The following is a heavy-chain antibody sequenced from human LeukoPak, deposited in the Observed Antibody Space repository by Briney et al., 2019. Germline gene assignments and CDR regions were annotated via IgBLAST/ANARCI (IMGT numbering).Heavy chain of an antibody. V-gene: IGHV4-30-4*08. D-gene: IGHD6-19*01. CDR2: IYYSGST. J-gene: IGHJ4*02. CDR1: GGPISSGDYY. Sequence: PSQTLSLTCTVSGGPISSGDYYWSWIRQPPGKGLEWIGYIYYSGSTYYNPSLKSRVTISVDTSKNQFSLKLSSVTAADTAVYYCARVAVAGPRTPYFDYWGQGTLVTVSS. CDR3: ARVAVAGPRTPYFDY.